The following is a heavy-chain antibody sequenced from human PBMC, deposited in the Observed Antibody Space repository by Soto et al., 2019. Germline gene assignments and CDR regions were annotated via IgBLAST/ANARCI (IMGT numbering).Heavy chain of an antibody. CDR2: IWYDGSNK. CDR3: ARDRGQWLVPVYGMDV. D-gene: IGHD6-19*01. V-gene: IGHV3-33*01. CDR1: GFTFSSYG. J-gene: IGHJ6*02. Sequence: PGGSLRLSCAASGFTFSSYGMHWVRQAPGKGLEWVAVIWYDGSNKYYADSVKGRFTISRDNSKNTLYLQMNSLRVEDTAVYYCARDRGQWLVPVYGMDVWGQGTTVTVSS.